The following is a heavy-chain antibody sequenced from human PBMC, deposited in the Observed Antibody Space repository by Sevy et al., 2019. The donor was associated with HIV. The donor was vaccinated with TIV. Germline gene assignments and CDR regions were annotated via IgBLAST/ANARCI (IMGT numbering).Heavy chain of an antibody. D-gene: IGHD3-22*01. J-gene: IGHJ3*02. V-gene: IGHV1-24*01. Sequence: ASVKVSCKVSGYSVSDLSIHWVRQAPGKGLEWMGGYDPENGETIYARKFQGRVTMTEDTYTDTAYMELSRLRSEDTAVYYCATSPDYYDSIRDAFDIWGQGTMVTVSS. CDR3: ATSPDYYDSIRDAFDI. CDR2: YDPENGET. CDR1: GYSVSDLS.